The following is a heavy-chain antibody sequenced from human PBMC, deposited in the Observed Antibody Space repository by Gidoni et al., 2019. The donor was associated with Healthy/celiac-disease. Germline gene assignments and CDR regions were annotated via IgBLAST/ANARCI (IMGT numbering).Heavy chain of an antibody. CDR2: IYYSGST. V-gene: IGHV4-59*08. CDR3: ARQGSTVGGLDY. CDR1: GGSISSYY. D-gene: IGHD4-17*01. Sequence: QVQLQESGPGLVKPSETLSLTCPVPGGSISSYYWSWIRQPPGKGLEWIGYIYYSGSTNYNPSLKSRVTISVDTSKNQFSLKLSSVTAADTAVYYCARQGSTVGGLDYWGQGTLVTVSS. J-gene: IGHJ4*02.